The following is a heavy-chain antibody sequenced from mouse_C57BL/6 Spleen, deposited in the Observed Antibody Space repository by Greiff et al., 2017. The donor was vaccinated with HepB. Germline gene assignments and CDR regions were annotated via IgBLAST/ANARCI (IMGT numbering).Heavy chain of an antibody. J-gene: IGHJ4*01. CDR1: GYTFTDYN. CDR3: ARGIYYGSSYAMDY. V-gene: IGHV1-22*01. D-gene: IGHD1-1*01. CDR2: INPNNGGT. Sequence: VQLQQSGPELVKPGASVKMSCKASGYTFTDYNMHWVKQSHGKSLEWIGYINPNNGGTSYNQKFKGKATLTVNKSSSTAYMELRSLTSEDSAVYYCARGIYYGSSYAMDYWGQGTSVTVSS.